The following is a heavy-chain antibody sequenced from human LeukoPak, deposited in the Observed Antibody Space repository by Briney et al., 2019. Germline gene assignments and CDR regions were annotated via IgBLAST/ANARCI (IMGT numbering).Heavy chain of an antibody. CDR3: ARDVEAAAGYNFDY. CDR1: GGSISSYY. CDR2: IYYSGST. Sequence: SETLSPTCTVSGGSISSYYWSWIRQPPGKGLEWIGYIYYSGSTNYNPSLKSRVTISVDTSKNQFSLKLSSVTAADTAVYYCARDVEAAAGYNFDYWGQGTLVTVSS. D-gene: IGHD6-13*01. V-gene: IGHV4-59*01. J-gene: IGHJ4*02.